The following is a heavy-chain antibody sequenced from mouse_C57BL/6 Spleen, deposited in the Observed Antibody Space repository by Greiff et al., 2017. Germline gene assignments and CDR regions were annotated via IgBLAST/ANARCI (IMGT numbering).Heavy chain of an antibody. CDR2: IDPETGGT. CDR3: TRYSNYGDY. CDR1: GYTFTDYE. J-gene: IGHJ2*01. D-gene: IGHD2-5*01. Sequence: QVQLKQPGAELVRPGASVTLSCKASGYTFTDYEMHWVKQTPVHGLEWIGAIDPETGGTAYNQKFKGKAILTADKSSSTAYMELRSLTSEDSAVYYCTRYSNYGDYWGQGTTLTVSS. V-gene: IGHV1-15*01.